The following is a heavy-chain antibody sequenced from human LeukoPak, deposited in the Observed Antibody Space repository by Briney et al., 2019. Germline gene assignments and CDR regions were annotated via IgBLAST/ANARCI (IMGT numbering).Heavy chain of an antibody. D-gene: IGHD5-12*01. V-gene: IGHV3-74*01. Sequence: GGSLRLSCAASGFSVGGYWMHWVRQGPGMGLVWVSRINSDGSSISYADSVKGRFSISSDNAKNTLYLQMNSLRAEDTAVYYCTRGASGYGNFDYRGQGTLVTVSS. J-gene: IGHJ4*02. CDR3: TRGASGYGNFDY. CDR2: INSDGSSI. CDR1: GFSVGGYW.